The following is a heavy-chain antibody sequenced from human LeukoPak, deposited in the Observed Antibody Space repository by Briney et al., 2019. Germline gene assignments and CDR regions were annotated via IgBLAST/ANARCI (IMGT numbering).Heavy chain of an antibody. D-gene: IGHD2-15*01. CDR3: TTEDIVVVVGAYDP. J-gene: IGHJ5*02. V-gene: IGHV3-15*01. CDR1: GFTFSHAW. CDR2: IKSKTDGGTT. Sequence: PGGSLRLSCAASGFTFSHAWMTWVRQAPGKGLEWVGRIKSKTDGGTTDYAAPVKGRFTISRDDLKNTLYLQMNSLKIEDTAVYYCTTEDIVVVVGAYDPWGQGTLVTVSS.